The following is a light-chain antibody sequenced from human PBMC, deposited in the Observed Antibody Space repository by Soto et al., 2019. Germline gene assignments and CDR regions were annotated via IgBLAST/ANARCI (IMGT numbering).Light chain of an antibody. V-gene: IGLV2-14*01. Sequence: QSALTQPASVSGSPGQSITISYTGTSSDVGGYNYVSWYQQYPGKAPKLMIYGVTNRPSGVSNRFSGSKTGNTASLIISGLQAEDEAYYYCFSHRGGDSHVFGTGTKVTVL. CDR2: GVT. CDR1: SSDVGGYNY. J-gene: IGLJ1*01. CDR3: FSHRGGDSHV.